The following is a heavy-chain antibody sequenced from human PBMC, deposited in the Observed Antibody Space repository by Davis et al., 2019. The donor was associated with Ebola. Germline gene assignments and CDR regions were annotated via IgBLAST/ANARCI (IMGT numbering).Heavy chain of an antibody. D-gene: IGHD6-6*01. CDR2: IFPGDSDT. CDR1: GYSFTTYW. V-gene: IGHV5-51*01. Sequence: GESLKISCKGSGYSFTTYWIGWVRQQPGKGLEWMGIIFPGDSDTRYSPSFEGQVTLSADRSISVAYLQWSSLKASDTAMYYCARHPALYSSSDIWGQGTMVTVSS. J-gene: IGHJ3*02. CDR3: ARHPALYSSSDI.